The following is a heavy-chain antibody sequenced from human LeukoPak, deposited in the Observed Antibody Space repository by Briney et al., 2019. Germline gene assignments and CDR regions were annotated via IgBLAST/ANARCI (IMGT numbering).Heavy chain of an antibody. CDR1: GFTFSNYA. CDR2: ISYDGSKQ. Sequence: PGRSLRLSCASSGFTFSNYAMHWVRQAPGKGLEWVAVISYDGSKQDYVDPVKGRFTISRDTSKDTLYLQMNSLRAEDTAVYYCGSTIFGVVIDLDSGYYWGQGTLVTVSS. D-gene: IGHD3-3*01. J-gene: IGHJ4*02. V-gene: IGHV3-30*04. CDR3: GSTIFGVVIDLDSGYY.